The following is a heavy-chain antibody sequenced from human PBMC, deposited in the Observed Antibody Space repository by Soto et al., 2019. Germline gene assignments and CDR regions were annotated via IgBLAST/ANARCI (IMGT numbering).Heavy chain of an antibody. CDR3: ASTKYDSSAYYYWCLGL. CDR2: IIPIFGTA. CDR1: EDTFRNYA. Sequence: SVKVSCKASEDTFRNYAISWVRQAPGQGLEWMGGIIPIFGTANYAQKFQGRVTITADTSANTVYLELSSLRSEDTAVYYCASTKYDSSAYYYWCLGLWGRGTLVTVSS. V-gene: IGHV1-69*06. J-gene: IGHJ2*01. D-gene: IGHD3-22*01.